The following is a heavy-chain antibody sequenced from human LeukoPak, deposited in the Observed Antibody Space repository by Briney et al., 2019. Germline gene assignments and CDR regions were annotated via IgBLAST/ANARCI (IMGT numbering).Heavy chain of an antibody. V-gene: IGHV3-7*01. CDR3: ARDQPPVLLWFGEPTPLFDY. D-gene: IGHD3-10*01. J-gene: IGHJ4*02. Sequence: PGGSLRLSCAASGFTFSSYWMSWVRQAPGKGLEWVANIKQDGSEKYYVDSVKGRFTISRDNAKNSLYLQMNSLRAEDTAVYYCARDQPPVLLWFGEPTPLFDYWGQGTLVTVSS. CDR1: GFTFSSYW. CDR2: IKQDGSEK.